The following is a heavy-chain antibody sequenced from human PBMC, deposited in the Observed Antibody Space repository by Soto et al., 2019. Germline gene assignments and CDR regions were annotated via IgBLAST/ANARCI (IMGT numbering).Heavy chain of an antibody. D-gene: IGHD2-2*01. CDR2: INSDGSST. Sequence: GGSLRLSCAASGFTFSSYWMHWVRQAPGKGLVWVSRINSDGSSTSYADSVKGRFTISRDNAKNTLFLQMNSLRAEDTAIYYCARGGSCTSTSCYDYYYSGLNVWGQGTTVTVSS. J-gene: IGHJ6*02. V-gene: IGHV3-74*01. CDR1: GFTFSSYW. CDR3: ARGGSCTSTSCYDYYYSGLNV.